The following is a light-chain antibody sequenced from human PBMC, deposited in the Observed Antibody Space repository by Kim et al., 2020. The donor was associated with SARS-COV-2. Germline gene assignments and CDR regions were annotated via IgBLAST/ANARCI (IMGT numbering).Light chain of an antibody. J-gene: IGLJ2*01. CDR3: SSYVGTHTVV. V-gene: IGLV2-11*01. CDR1: SSDVGGYNY. Sequence: QSALTQPRSVSGSPGQSVTISCTGTSSDVGGYNYVSWYQQHPGKAPKLMMYDVNKRPSGVPDRFSGSKSGNTASLTISGLQAEDEADYYCSSYVGTHTVVFGGGTKVTV. CDR2: DVN.